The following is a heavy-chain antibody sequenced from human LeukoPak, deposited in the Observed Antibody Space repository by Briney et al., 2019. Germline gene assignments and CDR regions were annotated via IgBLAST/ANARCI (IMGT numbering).Heavy chain of an antibody. CDR3: ARVAVAGTWAYDY. D-gene: IGHD6-19*01. Sequence: SQTLSLTCSVSGGSISSGGHYWNWIRQHPGKGLEWIGYIYYSGNTYYNPSLKTRVTISVDTSKNQFSLKLTSVTAADTAVYYCARVAVAGTWAYDYWGQGTLVTVSS. CDR1: GGSISSGGHY. CDR2: IYYSGNT. V-gene: IGHV4-31*03. J-gene: IGHJ4*02.